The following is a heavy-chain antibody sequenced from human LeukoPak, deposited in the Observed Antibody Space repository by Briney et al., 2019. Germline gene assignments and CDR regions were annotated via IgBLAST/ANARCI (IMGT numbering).Heavy chain of an antibody. V-gene: IGHV3-53*01. J-gene: IGHJ3*02. CDR1: GFTFSDHA. Sequence: GGSLRLSCAASGFTFSDHAITWVRQAPGKGLQWVSVIYTGDNPRYADSVKGRFTISRDNSKNTLYLQMNNLRAEDTATYYCARVQYSGTYSDAFDIWGQGTVVTVSS. D-gene: IGHD1-26*01. CDR2: IYTGDNP. CDR3: ARVQYSGTYSDAFDI.